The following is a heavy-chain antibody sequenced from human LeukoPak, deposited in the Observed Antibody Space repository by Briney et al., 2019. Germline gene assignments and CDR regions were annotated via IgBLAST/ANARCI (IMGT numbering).Heavy chain of an antibody. Sequence: SVKVSCKASGCTFSSYAISWVRQAPGQGLEWVGGIIPIFGTANYAQTFQGRVTITADKSTNTAYMEMSRLRSEDTAVYYCVRVIGQWLRRGYNWFDPCSQPTLVTLPS. CDR2: IIPIFGTA. D-gene: IGHD5-12*01. CDR1: GCTFSSYA. J-gene: IGHJ5*02. V-gene: IGHV1-69*06. CDR3: VRVIGQWLRRGYNWFDP.